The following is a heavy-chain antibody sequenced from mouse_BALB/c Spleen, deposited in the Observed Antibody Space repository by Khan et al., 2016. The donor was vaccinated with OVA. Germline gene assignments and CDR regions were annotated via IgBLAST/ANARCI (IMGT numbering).Heavy chain of an antibody. D-gene: IGHD1-2*01. CDR2: ISPGSGAT. CDR1: GYTFTDYY. CDR3: ARRNYFGYTFAY. J-gene: IGHJ3*01. Sequence: QVQLQQSGAELARPGASVKLSCKASGYTFTDYYINWVKLRTGQGLEWIGEISPGSGATYYNERFKGTDTLTADKSSSTAYMQLSSLTSEASAVYVCARRNYFGYTFAYWGQVTLVTVSA. V-gene: IGHV1-77*01.